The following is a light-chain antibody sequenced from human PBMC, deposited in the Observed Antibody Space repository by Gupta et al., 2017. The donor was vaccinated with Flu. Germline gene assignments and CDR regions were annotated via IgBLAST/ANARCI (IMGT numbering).Light chain of an antibody. J-gene: IGLJ3*02. V-gene: IGLV1-47*01. CDR1: NSNIGSNY. CDR3: AAGDDSLSGWV. Sequence: QSVLTHPTSASGTPGQRFTISCSGSNSNIGSNYVYWYQQLPGAAPKLLIYMNNKRHSGVPDRFSGSKSGTSASLDISGLQSDDEADYYCAAGDDSLSGWVFGGGTKLTVL. CDR2: MNN.